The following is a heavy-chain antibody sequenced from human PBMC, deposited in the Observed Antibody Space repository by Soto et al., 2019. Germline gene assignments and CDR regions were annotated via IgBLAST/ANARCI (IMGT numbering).Heavy chain of an antibody. CDR1: GFTFSSYA. J-gene: IGHJ4*02. CDR2: ISGSGGST. D-gene: IGHD3-22*01. CDR3: AKDVTLTVVVIPHYFDY. V-gene: IGHV3-23*01. Sequence: GGSLRLSCAASGFTFSSYAMSWVRQAPGKGLEWVSAISGSGGSTYYADSVKGRFTISRDNSKNTLYLQMNSLRAEDTAVYYCAKDVTLTVVVIPHYFDYWGQGTLVTVSS.